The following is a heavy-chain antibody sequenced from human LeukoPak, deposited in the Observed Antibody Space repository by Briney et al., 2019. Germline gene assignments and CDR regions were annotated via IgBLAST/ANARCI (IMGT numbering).Heavy chain of an antibody. Sequence: GGSLRLSCAASGFTFSSYGMHWVRQAPGKGLEWVAVIWYDGSKKYYADSVKGRFTISRDNSKNTLYLQMNSLRAEDTAVYYCAKADSSGWYEMADYFDYWGQGTLVTVSS. CDR2: IWYDGSKK. V-gene: IGHV3-33*06. D-gene: IGHD6-19*01. CDR1: GFTFSSYG. CDR3: AKADSSGWYEMADYFDY. J-gene: IGHJ4*02.